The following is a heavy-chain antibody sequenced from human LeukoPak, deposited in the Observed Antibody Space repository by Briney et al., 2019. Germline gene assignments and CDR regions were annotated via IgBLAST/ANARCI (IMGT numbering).Heavy chain of an antibody. V-gene: IGHV3-74*01. CDR1: GFTFGSYW. CDR3: ARRLTGSSGFYYFDY. Sequence: GGSLRLSCAASGFTFGSYWMHWVRQAPGKGLLWVSRVSPDGSSTHYADSVKGRFTISRDNAKNTLYLQTNSLRAEDTAVYYCARRLTGSSGFYYFDYWGQGTLVTVSS. D-gene: IGHD6-19*01. CDR2: VSPDGSST. J-gene: IGHJ4*02.